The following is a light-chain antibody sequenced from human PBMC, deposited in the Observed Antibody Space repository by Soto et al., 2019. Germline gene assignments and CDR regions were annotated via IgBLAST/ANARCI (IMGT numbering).Light chain of an antibody. V-gene: IGKV3-15*01. CDR3: QQYNVWPLT. CDR1: PSVNSN. Sequence: EIVMTQSPVTLSLSPGDRATLSCRASPSVNSNLAWYQHKPGQTPKLLIYVASTRATGIPARFSGSGSGTEFTLTISSLQSEDFAVYYCQQYNVWPLTFGGGTKVEFK. J-gene: IGKJ4*02. CDR2: VAS.